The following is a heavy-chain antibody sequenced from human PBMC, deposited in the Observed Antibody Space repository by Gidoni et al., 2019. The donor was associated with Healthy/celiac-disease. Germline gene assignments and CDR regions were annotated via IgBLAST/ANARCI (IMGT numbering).Heavy chain of an antibody. CDR3: ARDAGNLSN. J-gene: IGHJ4*02. Sequence: QVQLVQSGAEVKKPGASGKVSGKASGYTFTGYYMHWVRQAPGQGLEWMGWINPNSGGTHYAQKFQGRVTMTRDTSISTAYMELSRLRSDDTAVYYCARDAGNLSNWGQGTLVTVSS. D-gene: IGHD3-3*02. CDR2: INPNSGGT. V-gene: IGHV1-2*02. CDR1: GYTFTGYY.